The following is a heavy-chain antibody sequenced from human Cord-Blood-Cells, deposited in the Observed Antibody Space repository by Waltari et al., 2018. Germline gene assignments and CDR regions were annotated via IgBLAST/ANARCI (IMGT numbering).Heavy chain of an antibody. CDR3: ARGVWSGYYTM. V-gene: IGHV4-38-2*02. D-gene: IGHD3-3*01. CDR2: TYHGGGT. Sequence: QVQLQESGPGLVKPSETLSLTCTVSGYSISSGYYWGWIRQPPGKGLEWIGRTYHGGGTYYNPSLKSRVTISVDTSKNQFSLKLSSVTAADTAVYYCARGVWSGYYTMWGQGTLVTVSS. CDR1: GYSISSGYY. J-gene: IGHJ4*02.